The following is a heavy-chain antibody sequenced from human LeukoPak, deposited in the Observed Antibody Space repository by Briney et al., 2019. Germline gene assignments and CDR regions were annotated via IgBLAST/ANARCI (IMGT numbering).Heavy chain of an antibody. CDR1: GYSISSGYY. V-gene: IGHV4-38-2*01. CDR2: IYHSGST. J-gene: IGHJ4*02. D-gene: IGHD2-21*01. CDR3: ARHSPVIVVVIATLYYFDY. Sequence: PSETPSLTCAVSGYSISSGYYWGWIRQPPGKGLEWIGSIYHSGSTYYNPSLKSRVTISVDTSKNQFSLKLSSVTAADTAVYYCARHSPVIVVVIATLYYFDYWGQGTLVTVSS.